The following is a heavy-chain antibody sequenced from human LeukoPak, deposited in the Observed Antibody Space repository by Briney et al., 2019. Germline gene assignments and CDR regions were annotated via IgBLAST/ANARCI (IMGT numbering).Heavy chain of an antibody. CDR3: ARDTDYYGSGSYYNSRWFDP. CDR2: TYYRSKWYN. D-gene: IGHD3-10*01. V-gene: IGHV6-1*01. Sequence: SQTLLLTCAISGDSVSNNSVAWNWIRHSPSRGLEWLGRTYYRSKWYNDYAVSVKSRITINPETAKNQFSLQLNSMTPEDTAVYYCARDTDYYGSGSYYNSRWFDPWGQGTLVTVSS. CDR1: GDSVSNNSVA. J-gene: IGHJ5*02.